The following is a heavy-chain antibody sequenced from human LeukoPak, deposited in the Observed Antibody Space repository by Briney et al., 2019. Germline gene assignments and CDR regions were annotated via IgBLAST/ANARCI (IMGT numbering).Heavy chain of an antibody. J-gene: IGHJ4*02. CDR2: IYHSGCT. CDR3: ASPRGYYNHLDY. Sequence: SETVSLIRGVSSRAIRSSNWWSWVRQPPGKGLEWIGEIYHSGCTNYNPSLKSRVTISVDKSKNQFSLRLSSVTSAERTVYYCASPRGYYNHLDYWGQGSLVTVSS. V-gene: IGHV4-4*02. CDR1: SRAIRSSNW. D-gene: IGHD3-22*01.